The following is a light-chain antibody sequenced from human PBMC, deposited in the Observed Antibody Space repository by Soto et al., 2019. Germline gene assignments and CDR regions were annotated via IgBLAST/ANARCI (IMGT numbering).Light chain of an antibody. V-gene: IGKV1-5*03. J-gene: IGKJ1*01. CDR3: QQYNSYWT. CDR2: KAS. Sequence: DIQMTQSPSTLSESVGDRVTITCRASQSISSWLAWYQQKPGKAPKILIYKASTLESGVPSRFSGSGSGTEFTLTISSLQPDDSATYYCQQYNSYWTFGQGTKVEIK. CDR1: QSISSW.